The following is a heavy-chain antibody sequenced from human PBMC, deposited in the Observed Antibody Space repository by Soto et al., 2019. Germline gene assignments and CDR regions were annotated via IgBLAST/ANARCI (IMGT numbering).Heavy chain of an antibody. CDR1: GFSFSNWW. Sequence: GESLKISCAASGFSFSNWWMHWVRQAPGKGLVWVSRIKGDGSRTNYADSVKGRFTVSRDNAKNTVYLQVNSLRVEDTAVYYCAKDLHDAAADYWGQGTLVTVSS. V-gene: IGHV3-74*01. J-gene: IGHJ4*02. D-gene: IGHD6-13*01. CDR3: AKDLHDAAADY. CDR2: IKGDGSRT.